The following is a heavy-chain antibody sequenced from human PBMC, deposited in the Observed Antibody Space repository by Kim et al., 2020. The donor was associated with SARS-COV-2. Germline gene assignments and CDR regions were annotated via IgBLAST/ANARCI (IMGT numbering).Heavy chain of an antibody. J-gene: IGHJ4*02. Sequence: SVKVSCKASGGTFSSYAISWVRQAPGQGLEWMGRIIPILGIANYAQKFQGRVTITADKSTSTAYMELSSLRSEDTAVYYCARSLIAVAGTPFDYWGQGTLVTVSS. D-gene: IGHD6-19*01. CDR2: IIPILGIA. CDR1: GGTFSSYA. V-gene: IGHV1-69*04. CDR3: ARSLIAVAGTPFDY.